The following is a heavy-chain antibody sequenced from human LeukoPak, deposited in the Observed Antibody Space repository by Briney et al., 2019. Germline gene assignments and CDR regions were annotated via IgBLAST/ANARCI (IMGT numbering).Heavy chain of an antibody. Sequence: GGSLRLSCAASGLTFSSYAMSWVRQAPGKGLEWVSAISGSGGSTYYADSVKGRFTISRDNSKNTLYLQMNSLRAEDTAVYYCAKDRAYYDFWSGYFSRYFDYWGQGTLVTVSS. CDR2: ISGSGGST. CDR3: AKDRAYYDFWSGYFSRYFDY. V-gene: IGHV3-23*01. D-gene: IGHD3-3*01. CDR1: GLTFSSYA. J-gene: IGHJ4*02.